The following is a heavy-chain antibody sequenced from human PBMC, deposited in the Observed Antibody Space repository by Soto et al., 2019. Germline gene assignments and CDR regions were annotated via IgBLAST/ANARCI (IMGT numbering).Heavy chain of an antibody. CDR3: AIYFNRYSSSPAPLED. CDR1: GDSISSGDYY. Sequence: QVQLQESGPGLVQPSQTLSLTCTVSGDSISSGDYYWSWVRQSPGKGLEWIGCIYYSGTTYYNPSLERRLTLSVDTSNNQFSLGLSSVTAADTAMYFCAIYFNRYSSSPAPLEDWGQRTLVTVSS. J-gene: IGHJ4*02. CDR2: IYYSGTT. D-gene: IGHD6-6*01. V-gene: IGHV4-30-4*01.